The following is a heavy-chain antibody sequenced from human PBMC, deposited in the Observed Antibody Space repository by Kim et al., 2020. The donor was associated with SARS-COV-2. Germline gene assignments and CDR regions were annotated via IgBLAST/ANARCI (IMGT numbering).Heavy chain of an antibody. J-gene: IGHJ6*02. Sequence: YAQKFQGRVPMTRDTSISTAYMELSRLRSDDTAVYYCAREPRAGMDGMDVWGQGTTVTVSS. D-gene: IGHD6-13*01. V-gene: IGHV1-2*02. CDR3: AREPRAGMDGMDV.